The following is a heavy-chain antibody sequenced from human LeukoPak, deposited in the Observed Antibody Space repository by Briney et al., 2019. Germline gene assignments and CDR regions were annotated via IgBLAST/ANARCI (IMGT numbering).Heavy chain of an antibody. CDR1: GYTFTNFV. Sequence: ASVKVSCKASGYTFTNFVIHWVRQSPGQRLEWMGWINPSNDDTKYSQKFQGRVTITRDTSASTAYMELSSLRSEDTALYYCARDQIGVAAAAYWGQGTLVTVSS. D-gene: IGHD6-13*01. CDR3: ARDQIGVAAAAY. CDR2: INPSNDDT. V-gene: IGHV1-3*01. J-gene: IGHJ4*02.